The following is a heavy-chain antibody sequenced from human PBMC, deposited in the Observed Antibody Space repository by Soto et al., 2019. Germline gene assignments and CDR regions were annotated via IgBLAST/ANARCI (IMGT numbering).Heavy chain of an antibody. D-gene: IGHD3-9*01. Sequence: XETLSLTCTVSGGSISSYYWSWIRQPPGKGLEWIGYIYYSGSTNYNPSLKSRVTISVDTSKNQFSLKLSSVTAADTAVYYCAGDTSYNYDILTSHLAWGKGTLVTVSS. CDR1: GGSISSYY. J-gene: IGHJ4*02. V-gene: IGHV4-59*01. CDR2: IYYSGST. CDR3: AGDTSYNYDILTSHLA.